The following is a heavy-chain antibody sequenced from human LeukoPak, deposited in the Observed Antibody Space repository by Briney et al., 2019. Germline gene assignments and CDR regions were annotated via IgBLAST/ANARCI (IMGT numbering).Heavy chain of an antibody. CDR1: GYTFTGYY. Sequence: ASVKVSCKASGYTFTGYYMHWVRQAPGQGLEWMGWINPNSGGTNYAQKFQGRVTMTRDTSISTAYMELGRLRSDDTAVYYCARDRAAVAGTYWPIYYFDYWGQGTLVTVSS. CDR2: INPNSGGT. CDR3: ARDRAAVAGTYWPIYYFDY. V-gene: IGHV1-2*02. J-gene: IGHJ4*02. D-gene: IGHD6-19*01.